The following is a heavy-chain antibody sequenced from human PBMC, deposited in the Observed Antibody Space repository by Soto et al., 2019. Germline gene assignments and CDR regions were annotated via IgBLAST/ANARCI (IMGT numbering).Heavy chain of an antibody. V-gene: IGHV3-21*01. CDR1: GFTFSSYS. CDR3: ENTGVSTDAFDI. CDR2: ISSSSSYI. Sequence: EVQLVESGGGPVKPGGSLRLSCAASGFTFSSYSMNWVRQAPGKGLEWVSSISSSSSYIYYADSVKGRFTISRDNAKNSLYLQMNSLRAEDTAVYYCENTGVSTDAFDIWGQGTMVTVSS. D-gene: IGHD3-16*01. J-gene: IGHJ3*02.